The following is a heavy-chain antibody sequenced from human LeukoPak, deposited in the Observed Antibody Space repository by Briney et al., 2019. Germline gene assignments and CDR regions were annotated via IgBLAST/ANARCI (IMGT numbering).Heavy chain of an antibody. V-gene: IGHV4-34*01. CDR3: ARDSSGYYYAY. D-gene: IGHD3-22*01. CDR1: GGSFSGYY. CDR2: INHSGST. J-gene: IGHJ4*02. Sequence: SETLSLTCAVYGGSFSGYYWSWIRQPPGKGLEWIGEINHSGSTNYSPSLKSRVTTSVDTSKNQFSLKLSSVTAADTAVYYCARDSSGYYYAYWGQGTLVTVSS.